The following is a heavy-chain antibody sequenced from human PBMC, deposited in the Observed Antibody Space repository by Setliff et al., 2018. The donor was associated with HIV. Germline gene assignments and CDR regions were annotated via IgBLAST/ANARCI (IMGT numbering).Heavy chain of an antibody. J-gene: IGHJ4*02. D-gene: IGHD3-22*01. CDR1: GFTFSSYA. CDR2: ISYDGSKK. Sequence: GGSLRLSCATSGFTFSSYALHWVRQAPGKGLEWVAVISYDGSKKYYADSVKGRFTISRDNSKDTLYLQMNSLRAEDTAVYYCATDAYYYDSSTYDFVPHYLDHWGQGTPVTVSS. CDR3: ATDAYYYDSSTYDFVPHYLDH. V-gene: IGHV3-30-3*01.